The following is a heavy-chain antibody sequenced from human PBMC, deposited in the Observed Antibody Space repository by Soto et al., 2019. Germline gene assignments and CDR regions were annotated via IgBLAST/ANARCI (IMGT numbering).Heavy chain of an antibody. D-gene: IGHD3-22*01. CDR3: ARAVYYYDSSGKPYRYHFDY. V-gene: IGHV1-69*13. Sequence: SVKVSCKASGGTFSSYAISWVRQAPGQGLEWMGGIIPIFGTANYAQKFQGRVTITADESTSTAYMELSSLRSEDTAMYYCARAVYYYDSSGKPYRYHFDYWGQGNLVTVSS. CDR2: IIPIFGTA. J-gene: IGHJ4*02. CDR1: GGTFSSYA.